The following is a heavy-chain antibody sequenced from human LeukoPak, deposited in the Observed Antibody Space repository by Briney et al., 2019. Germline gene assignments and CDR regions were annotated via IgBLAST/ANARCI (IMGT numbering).Heavy chain of an antibody. CDR3: ARHITMVRGFDP. Sequence: SETLSLTCTVSGGSISSYYWSWIRQPPGKGLEWIGYIYYSGSTNYNPSPKSRVTISVDTSKNQFSLKLSSVTAADTAVYYCARHITMVRGFDPWGQGTLVTVSS. D-gene: IGHD3-10*01. V-gene: IGHV4-59*01. J-gene: IGHJ5*02. CDR1: GGSISSYY. CDR2: IYYSGST.